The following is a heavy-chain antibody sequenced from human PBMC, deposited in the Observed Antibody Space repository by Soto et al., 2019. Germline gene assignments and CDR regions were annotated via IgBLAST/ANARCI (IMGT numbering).Heavy chain of an antibody. J-gene: IGHJ6*02. Sequence: ASVKVSCKVSGYTLTELSMHWVRQAPGKGLEWMGGFDPEDGETIYAQKFQGRVTMTEDTSTDTAYMELSSLRSEDTAVYYCATGPAARPYYYYGMDVWGQGTTVTVSS. CDR1: GYTLTELS. CDR3: ATGPAARPYYYYGMDV. D-gene: IGHD6-6*01. V-gene: IGHV1-24*01. CDR2: FDPEDGET.